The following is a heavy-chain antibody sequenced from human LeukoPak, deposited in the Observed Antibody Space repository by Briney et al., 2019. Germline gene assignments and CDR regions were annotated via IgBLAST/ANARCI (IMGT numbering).Heavy chain of an antibody. J-gene: IGHJ4*02. CDR3: AKTSGGNY. V-gene: IGHV3-23*01. D-gene: IGHD2-15*01. CDR1: GFTFTSYA. Sequence: GGSLRLSCEASGFTFTSYAMSWVRQAPGKGLEWVSVISGSGGGTYYADSVKGRFTISRDNSKNTLYLQMNSLRAEDTAVYFCAKTSGGNYWGQGTLVTVSS. CDR2: ISGSGGGT.